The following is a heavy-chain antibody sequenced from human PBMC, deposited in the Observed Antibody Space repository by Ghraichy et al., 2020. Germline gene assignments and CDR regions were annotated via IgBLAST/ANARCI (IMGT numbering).Heavy chain of an antibody. J-gene: IGHJ6*02. CDR3: ASGATYYYYYGMDV. CDR1: GGTFSSYA. D-gene: IGHD3-16*01. Sequence: SVKVSCKASGGTFSSYAISWVRQAPGQGLEWMGGIIPIFGTANYAQKFQGRVTITADKSTSTAYMELSSLRSEDTAVYYCASGATYYYYYGMDVWGQGTTLTVSS. V-gene: IGHV1-69*06. CDR2: IIPIFGTA.